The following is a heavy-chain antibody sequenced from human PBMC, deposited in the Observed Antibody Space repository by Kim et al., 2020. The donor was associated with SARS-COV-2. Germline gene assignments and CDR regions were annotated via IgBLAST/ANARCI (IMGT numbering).Heavy chain of an antibody. J-gene: IGHJ4*02. D-gene: IGHD6-19*01. V-gene: IGHV4-39*01. CDR3: ASYHSSGWYQKPLDY. CDR1: GGSISSSSYY. Sequence: SETLSLTCTVSGGSISSSSYYWGWIRQPPGKGLEWIGSIYYSSSTYYNPSLKSRITISVDTSKNQFSLKLSSVTAADTAVYYCASYHSSGWYQKPLDYWGQGTLVTVSS. CDR2: IYYSSST.